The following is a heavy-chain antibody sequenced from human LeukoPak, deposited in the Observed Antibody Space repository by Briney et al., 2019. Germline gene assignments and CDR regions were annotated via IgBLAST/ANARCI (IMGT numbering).Heavy chain of an antibody. Sequence: SETLSLTCTVSGGSISSSSYYWGWIRQPPGKGLEWIGSIYYSGSTYYNPSLKSRVTISVDTSKNQFSLKLSSVTAADTVVYYCAREGITMIVVVTSYFDYWGQGTLVTVSS. V-gene: IGHV4-39*07. CDR3: AREGITMIVVVTSYFDY. J-gene: IGHJ4*02. D-gene: IGHD3-22*01. CDR1: GGSISSSSYY. CDR2: IYYSGST.